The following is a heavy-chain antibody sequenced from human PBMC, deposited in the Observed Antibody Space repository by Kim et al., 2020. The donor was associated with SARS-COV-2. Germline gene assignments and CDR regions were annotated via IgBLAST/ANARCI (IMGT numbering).Heavy chain of an antibody. D-gene: IGHD5-18*01. Sequence: GESLQISCKGSGYSFTSYWISWVRQMPGKGLEWMGRIDPSDSYTNYSPSFQGHVTISADKSISTAYLQWSSLKASDTAMYYCAVYVDTAMEGGYWGQGTLVTVSS. CDR2: IDPSDSYT. CDR3: AVYVDTAMEGGY. CDR1: GYSFTSYW. V-gene: IGHV5-10-1*01. J-gene: IGHJ4*02.